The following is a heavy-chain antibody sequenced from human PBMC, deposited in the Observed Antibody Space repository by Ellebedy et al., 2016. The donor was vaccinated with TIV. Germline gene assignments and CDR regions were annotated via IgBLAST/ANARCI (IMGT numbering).Heavy chain of an antibody. D-gene: IGHD2-2*01. CDR1: GYTFTTYD. J-gene: IGHJ5*01. V-gene: IGHV1-18*04. CDR2: TSTSDAKT. Sequence: AASVKVSCKAFGYTFTTYDIDWVRQAPGQGLEWMGWTSTSDAKTNYAQKFQDRVTMTTDTSTSTAYLELTSLTSDDTAVYYCVRDVSETSSWFDPWGQGTPVTVSS. CDR3: VRDVSETSSWFDP.